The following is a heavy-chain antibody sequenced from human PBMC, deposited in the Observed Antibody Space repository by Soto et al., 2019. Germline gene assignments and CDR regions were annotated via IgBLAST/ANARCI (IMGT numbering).Heavy chain of an antibody. Sequence: QVQLQESGPGLVKPSQTLSLTCTVSGGSISSGDYYWSWIRQPPGKGLEWIGYIYYSGSTYYNPSLNSRVTISVDTSKNQCSLKLSSVTAADTAVYCCARGTEGAASDYWGQGTLVTVSS. CDR2: IYYSGST. CDR3: ARGTEGAASDY. J-gene: IGHJ4*02. D-gene: IGHD6-13*01. CDR1: GGSISSGDYY. V-gene: IGHV4-30-4*01.